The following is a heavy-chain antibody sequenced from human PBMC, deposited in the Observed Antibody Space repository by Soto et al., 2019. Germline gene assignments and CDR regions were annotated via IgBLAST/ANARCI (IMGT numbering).Heavy chain of an antibody. CDR3: ARGADSSGYYAIDY. V-gene: IGHV4-34*01. CDR1: GGSFSGYY. J-gene: IGHJ4*02. D-gene: IGHD3-22*01. CDR2: INHSGST. Sequence: SETLSLTCAVYGGSFSGYYWSWIRQPPGKGLEWIGEINHSGSTNYNPSLKSRVTISVDTSKNQFSLKLSSVTAADTAVYYCARGADSSGYYAIDYWGQGTLVTVSS.